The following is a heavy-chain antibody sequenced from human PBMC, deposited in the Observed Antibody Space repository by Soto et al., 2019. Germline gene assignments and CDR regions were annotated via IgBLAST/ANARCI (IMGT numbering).Heavy chain of an antibody. CDR2: INSDGSST. J-gene: IGHJ4*02. CDR1: GLTFSSYW. Sequence: PGGSLSLSCAASGLTFSSYWMHWVRQAPGKGLVWVSRINSDGSSTSYADSVKGRFTISRDNAKNTLYLQMNSLRAEDTAVYYCARTSLVVAAATREDYWGQGTPVTVSS. V-gene: IGHV3-74*01. D-gene: IGHD2-15*01. CDR3: ARTSLVVAAATREDY.